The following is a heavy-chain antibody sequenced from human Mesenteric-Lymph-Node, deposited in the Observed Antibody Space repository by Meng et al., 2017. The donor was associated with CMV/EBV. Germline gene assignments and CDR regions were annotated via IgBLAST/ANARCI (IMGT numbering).Heavy chain of an antibody. Sequence: ASVKVSCKASGYTFTTYGINRVRQATGQGLEWMGWINPNSGGTNYAQKFQGRVTMTRDTSISTAYMELSRLRSDDTAVYYCARDQAYYDFWSGYYATYYYYGMDVWGQGTTVTVSS. CDR2: INPNSGGT. V-gene: IGHV1-2*02. D-gene: IGHD3-3*01. CDR1: GYTFTTYG. CDR3: ARDQAYYDFWSGYYATYYYYGMDV. J-gene: IGHJ6*02.